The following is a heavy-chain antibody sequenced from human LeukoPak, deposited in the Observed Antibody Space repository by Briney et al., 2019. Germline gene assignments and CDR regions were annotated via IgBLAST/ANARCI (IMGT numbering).Heavy chain of an antibody. J-gene: IGHJ4*02. D-gene: IGHD5-18*01. CDR1: GGTFSSYA. Sequence: SVKVSCRASGGTFSSYAMSWVRQAPGQGLEWMGSISPSLGRANYAQKFQGRVTITADKSTRTAYMALSSLRSEDTAVYYCARGRDTAMASFEYWGEGALVTLSS. V-gene: IGHV1-69*04. CDR3: ARGRDTAMASFEY. CDR2: ISPSLGRA.